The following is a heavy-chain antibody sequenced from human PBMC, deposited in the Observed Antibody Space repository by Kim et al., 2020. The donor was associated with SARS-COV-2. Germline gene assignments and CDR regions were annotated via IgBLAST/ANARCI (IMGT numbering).Heavy chain of an antibody. J-gene: IGHJ4*02. CDR3: AKGHYGSVGDY. Sequence: GGSLRLSCAASGFTFSNYAMNWVRQAPGKGLEWVSTIRNNGGTTYYADSVKGRFTFSRDDSRNTLFLQMNSLRAEDTAVYYCAKGHYGSVGDYWGQGTRVTVSS. CDR2: IRNNGGTT. V-gene: IGHV3-23*01. D-gene: IGHD3-10*01. CDR1: GFTFSNYA.